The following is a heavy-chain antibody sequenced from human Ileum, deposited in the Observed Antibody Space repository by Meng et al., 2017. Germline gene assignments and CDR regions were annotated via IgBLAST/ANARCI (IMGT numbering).Heavy chain of an antibody. Sequence: VQLLESGGGFVQPGGSLRLSSTASGFTFSRYGMRWVRQAPGKGLEWVSGLSGNSNTYYAESVMGRFAISRDNSKNTLYLQMNSLKAEDTAVYDCARGIGTHGRYYSDYWGQGTLVTVSS. CDR1: GFTFSRYG. CDR2: LSGNSNT. D-gene: IGHD3-9*01. V-gene: IGHV3-23*03. CDR3: ARGIGTHGRYYSDY. J-gene: IGHJ4*02.